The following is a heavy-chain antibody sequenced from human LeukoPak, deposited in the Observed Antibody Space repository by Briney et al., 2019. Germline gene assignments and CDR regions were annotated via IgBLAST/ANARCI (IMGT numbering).Heavy chain of an antibody. Sequence: SETLSLTCTVSGGSISSYYWSWIRQPAGKGLEWSGRIYTSGSTNYNPSLKSRVTMSVDTSKNQFSLKLSSVTAADTAVYYCARVSGSTYYYYYGMDVWGQGTTVTVSS. CDR1: GGSISSYY. CDR3: ARVSGSTYYYYYGMDV. V-gene: IGHV4-4*07. CDR2: IYTSGST. J-gene: IGHJ6*02. D-gene: IGHD1-26*01.